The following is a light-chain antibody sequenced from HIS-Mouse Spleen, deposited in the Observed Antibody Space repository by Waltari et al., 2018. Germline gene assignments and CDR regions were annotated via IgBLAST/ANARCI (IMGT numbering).Light chain of an antibody. Sequence: QSALTQPASVSGSPGQSITISCTGTSSDVGGYNHVPWYQPHPGKAPKPMIYDVSNRPSGVSNRVSGSKSGNTASLTISGLQAEDEADYYCSSYTSSSTLVFGGGTKLTVL. V-gene: IGLV2-14*03. CDR3: SSYTSSSTLV. CDR2: DVS. J-gene: IGLJ3*02. CDR1: SSDVGGYNH.